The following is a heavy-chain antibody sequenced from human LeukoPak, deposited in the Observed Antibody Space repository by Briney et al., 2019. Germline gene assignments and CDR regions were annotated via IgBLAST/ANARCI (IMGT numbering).Heavy chain of an antibody. D-gene: IGHD2-15*01. CDR1: GGSINNYY. CDR3: ARTLYCSGGSCSPGYYYYGMDV. CDR2: IYYSGST. V-gene: IGHV4-59*01. J-gene: IGHJ6*02. Sequence: SETLSLTCTVSGGSINNYYWSWIRQPPGKGLEWIGYIYYSGSTNYNPSLKSRVTISVDTSKNQFSLKLSSVTAADTAVYYCARTLYCSGGSCSPGYYYYGMDVWGQGTTVTVSS.